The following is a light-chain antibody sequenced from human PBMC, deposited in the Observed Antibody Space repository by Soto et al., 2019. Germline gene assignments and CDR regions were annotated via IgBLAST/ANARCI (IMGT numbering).Light chain of an antibody. CDR3: TSYTSSSTLV. CDR2: EVS. Sequence: QSALTQPASVSGSPGQSITISCTGTSSDIGGYNYVSWCQQHPGKAPKLMIYEVSNRPSGVSNRLSGSKSGNTASLTISGLQAEDEADYYCTSYTSSSTLVFGGGTKLTVL. CDR1: SSDIGGYNY. V-gene: IGLV2-14*01. J-gene: IGLJ3*02.